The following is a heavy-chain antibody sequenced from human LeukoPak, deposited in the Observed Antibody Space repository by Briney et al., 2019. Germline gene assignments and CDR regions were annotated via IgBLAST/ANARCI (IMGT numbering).Heavy chain of an antibody. J-gene: IGHJ4*02. Sequence: GGSLRLSCAASGFTFSSYGMTWVRQAPGKGLEWVSVISGSGGSTNYADSVKGRFTISRDNSKNTLYLQMNSLRAEDTAVYYCAKEGWFGDIVEYWGQGTLVTVSS. D-gene: IGHD3-10*01. CDR2: ISGSGGST. CDR3: AKEGWFGDIVEY. CDR1: GFTFSSYG. V-gene: IGHV3-23*01.